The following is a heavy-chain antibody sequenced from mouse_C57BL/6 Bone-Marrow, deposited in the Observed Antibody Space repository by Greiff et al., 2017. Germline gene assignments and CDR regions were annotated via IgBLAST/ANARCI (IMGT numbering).Heavy chain of an antibody. D-gene: IGHD2-1*01. CDR3: ARPLLLHWYFDV. J-gene: IGHJ1*03. V-gene: IGHV5-6*01. CDR2: ISSGGSYT. CDR1: GFTFSSYG. Sequence: EVKLQASGGDLVKPGGSPKLSCAASGFTFSSYGMSWVRQTPDKRLEWVATISSGGSYTYYPDSVKGRFTISRDNAKNTLYLQMSSLKSEDTAMYYGARPLLLHWYFDVWGTGTTVTVSS.